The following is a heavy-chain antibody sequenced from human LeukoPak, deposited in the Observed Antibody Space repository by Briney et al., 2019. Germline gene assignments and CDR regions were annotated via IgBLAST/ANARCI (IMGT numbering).Heavy chain of an antibody. CDR2: MNPNSGNT. J-gene: IGHJ6*02. Sequence: ASVKVSCKASGYTFTSCDINWVRQATGQGLEWMGWMNPNSGNTGYAQKFQGRVTMTRNTSISTAYMELSSLRSEDTAVYYCARERVSSGWTIYYYYYYGMDVWGQGTTVTVSS. CDR1: GYTFTSCD. V-gene: IGHV1-8*01. D-gene: IGHD6-19*01. CDR3: ARERVSSGWTIYYYYYYGMDV.